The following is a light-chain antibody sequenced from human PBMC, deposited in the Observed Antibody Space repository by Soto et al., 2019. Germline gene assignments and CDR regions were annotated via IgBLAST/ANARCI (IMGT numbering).Light chain of an antibody. CDR2: DAS. V-gene: IGKV1-33*01. Sequence: DIPMTQSPSSLSASVGDRVTITCQASQDISNYLNWYQQKPGKAPKFLIYDASNLETGVPSRFSGSGSGTDFTFTISSLQPEDIATYYCQQYDNLPLMYTFGQGTKLEIK. CDR3: QQYDNLPLMYT. J-gene: IGKJ2*01. CDR1: QDISNY.